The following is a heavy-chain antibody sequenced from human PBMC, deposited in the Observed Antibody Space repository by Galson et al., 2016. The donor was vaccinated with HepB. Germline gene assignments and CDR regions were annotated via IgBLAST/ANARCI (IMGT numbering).Heavy chain of an antibody. D-gene: IGHD2/OR15-2a*01. V-gene: IGHV3-11*04. CDR2: ISGSGTSV. Sequence: SLRLSCAASGFTFNEYYMSWIRQAPGKGLEWLSYISGSGTSVMYADSVKGRFTISRDNAKNSLYLEMNSLTPEDTAVYYCSRSGNLYDVLRWFDPWGQGTLVTVSS. CDR1: GFTFNEYY. J-gene: IGHJ5*02. CDR3: SRSGNLYDVLRWFDP.